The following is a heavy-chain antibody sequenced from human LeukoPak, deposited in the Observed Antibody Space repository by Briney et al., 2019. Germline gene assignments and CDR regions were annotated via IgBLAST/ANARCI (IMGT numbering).Heavy chain of an antibody. J-gene: IGHJ5*02. CDR2: VNHSGST. Sequence: SETLSLTCTVSGGSISSYYWSWIRQPPGKGLEWIGEVNHSGSTNYNPSLKSRVTISVDTSKNQFSLKLSSVTAADTAVYYCAKKITIFGVVIRGWFDPWGQGTLVTVSS. D-gene: IGHD3-3*01. CDR3: AKKITIFGVVIRGWFDP. CDR1: GGSISSYY. V-gene: IGHV4-34*01.